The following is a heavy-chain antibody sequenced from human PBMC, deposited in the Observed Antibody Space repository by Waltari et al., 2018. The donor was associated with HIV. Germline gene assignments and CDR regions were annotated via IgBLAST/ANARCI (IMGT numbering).Heavy chain of an antibody. CDR3: ATSHLAVEDAGGAN. V-gene: IGHV3-33*01. J-gene: IGHJ4*02. D-gene: IGHD2-15*01. Sequence: QVRLVESGGGVVQPGESLRLSCAASGFSFSSFGMHWVRQAPGKGWGGVGVIWFDGSNKYYIDSVRGRFTLSRDNSKNTLYLQMNNLRVDDTAVYYCATSHLAVEDAGGANWGQGTLVTVSS. CDR1: GFSFSSFG. CDR2: IWFDGSNK.